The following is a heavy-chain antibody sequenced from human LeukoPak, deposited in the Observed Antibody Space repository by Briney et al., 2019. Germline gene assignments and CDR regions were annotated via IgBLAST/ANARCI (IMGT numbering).Heavy chain of an antibody. J-gene: IGHJ3*02. D-gene: IGHD3-9*01. CDR2: ISAYNGNT. CDR1: GYTFTSYG. V-gene: IGHV1-18*01. Sequence: ASVKVSCKASGYTFTSYGISWVRQAPGQGLEWMGWISAYNGNTNYAQKLQGRVTMTTNTSTSTAYMELRSLRSDDTAVYYCARESGSVLRYFDWLLFSDAFDIWGQGTMVTVSS. CDR3: ARESGSVLRYFDWLLFSDAFDI.